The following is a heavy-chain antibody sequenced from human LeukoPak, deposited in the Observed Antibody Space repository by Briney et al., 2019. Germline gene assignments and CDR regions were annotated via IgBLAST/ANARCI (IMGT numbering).Heavy chain of an antibody. CDR3: ARYYYYDSSAYYDY. D-gene: IGHD3-22*01. Sequence: PGGSLRLSWAASGFSFSNYAMHWVRQAPGKGLEYVSAISSNGGSTYYANSVKGRFTISRDNSKNTLYLQMGSLRAEDMAVYYCARYYYYDSSAYYDYWGQGTLVTVSS. CDR1: GFSFSNYA. CDR2: ISSNGGST. J-gene: IGHJ4*02. V-gene: IGHV3-64*01.